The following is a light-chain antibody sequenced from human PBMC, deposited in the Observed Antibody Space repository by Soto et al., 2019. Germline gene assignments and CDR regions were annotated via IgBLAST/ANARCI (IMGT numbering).Light chain of an antibody. CDR1: QGISSY. Sequence: IQLTKSPSSLSASVGDRVTITCRASQGISSYLAWYQQIPGKAPKLLIYVASTLQSGVPSRFSGSGSGTDFTLTISSLQPEDFATYYCQQLHSYPLTFGGGTKVDIK. CDR2: VAS. CDR3: QQLHSYPLT. V-gene: IGKV1-9*01. J-gene: IGKJ4*01.